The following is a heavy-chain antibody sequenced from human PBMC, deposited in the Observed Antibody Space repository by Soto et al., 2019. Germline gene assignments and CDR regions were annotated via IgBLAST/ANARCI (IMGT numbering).Heavy chain of an antibody. CDR2: IYYSGST. Sequence: QVQLQESGPGLVKPSETLSLTCTVSGGSISSYYWSWIRQPPGKGLEWIGYIYYSGSTNYNPSLNRRVNRSVDTSKNQFSLKLSSVTAADTAVYYCAREGLTGTIGLYYYYGMDVWGQGTTVTVSS. V-gene: IGHV4-59*01. CDR3: AREGLTGTIGLYYYYGMDV. CDR1: GGSISSYY. J-gene: IGHJ6*02. D-gene: IGHD1-7*01.